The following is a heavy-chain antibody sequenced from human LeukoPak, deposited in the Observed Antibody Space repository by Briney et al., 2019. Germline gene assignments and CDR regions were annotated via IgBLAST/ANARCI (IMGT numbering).Heavy chain of an antibody. V-gene: IGHV4-39*07. D-gene: IGHD5-18*01. J-gene: IGHJ5*02. Sequence: SETLSLTCTVSGGSISSSSYYWGWIRQPPGKGLEWIGSIYYSGSTYYNPSLKSRVTISVDTSKNQFSLKLSSVTAADTAVYYCARVPTGIQLWPRGFDPWGQGTLVTVSS. CDR1: GGSISSSSYY. CDR3: ARVPTGIQLWPRGFDP. CDR2: IYYSGST.